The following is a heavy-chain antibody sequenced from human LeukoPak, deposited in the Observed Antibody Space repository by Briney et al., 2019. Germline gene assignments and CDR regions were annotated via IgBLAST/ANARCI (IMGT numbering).Heavy chain of an antibody. V-gene: IGHV3-11*04. Sequence: GGSLRLSCAASGFTFSDYYMSWIRQAPGKGLEWVSYITSSGSIIYYADSVQGRLTVSRDNAKNSLHLQMDSLRVEDTAVYYCVRDADIATRPGYFHYMDVRGKGTTVTVSS. CDR2: ITSSGSII. J-gene: IGHJ6*03. CDR1: GFTFSDYY. CDR3: VRDADIATRPGYFHYMDV. D-gene: IGHD6-6*01.